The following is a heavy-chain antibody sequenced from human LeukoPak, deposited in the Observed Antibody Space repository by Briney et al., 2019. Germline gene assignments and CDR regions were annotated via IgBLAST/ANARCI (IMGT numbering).Heavy chain of an antibody. Sequence: QPGGSLRLSCVASGFTLSSYWMHWVRQDPGKGLVWVSRINNDGSNTGYADSVKGRFTISRDNAKNTLYLQMNSLRVEDTAGYYCGGSGSSDDYWGQGTLVTVSS. CDR2: INNDGSNT. CDR1: GFTLSSYW. V-gene: IGHV3-74*01. D-gene: IGHD3-10*01. J-gene: IGHJ4*02. CDR3: GGSGSSDDY.